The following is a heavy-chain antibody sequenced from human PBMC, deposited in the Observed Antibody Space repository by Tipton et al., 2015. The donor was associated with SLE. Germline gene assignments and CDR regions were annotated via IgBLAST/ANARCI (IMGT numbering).Heavy chain of an antibody. CDR1: GGSISSHY. Sequence: TLSLTCTVSGGSISSHYWSWIRQAPGKGLEWIGYISNSETTNHNPSLKSRVTISVDTSKNQFSLKLRSVTAADTAVYYCARGGPKNWFDPWGQGTLVTVSS. CDR2: ISNSETT. J-gene: IGHJ5*02. CDR3: ARGGPKNWFDP. D-gene: IGHD3-16*01. V-gene: IGHV4-59*11.